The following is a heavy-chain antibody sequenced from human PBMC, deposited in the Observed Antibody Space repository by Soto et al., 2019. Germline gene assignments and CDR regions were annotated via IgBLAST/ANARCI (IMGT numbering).Heavy chain of an antibody. CDR1: GFTFSNYA. V-gene: IGHV3-30-3*01. CDR2: ISYDGSNK. Sequence: QVQLVESGGGVVQPGRSLRLSCAASGFTFSNYAMHWVRQAPGKGLEWVAVISYDGSNKYYADSVKGRFTISRDNSQNTLYLQMNGLRAEDTAVYYCANSGLVLDDIQLDYWGQGTLLTVSS. CDR3: ANSGLVLDDIQLDY. J-gene: IGHJ4*02. D-gene: IGHD2-8*02.